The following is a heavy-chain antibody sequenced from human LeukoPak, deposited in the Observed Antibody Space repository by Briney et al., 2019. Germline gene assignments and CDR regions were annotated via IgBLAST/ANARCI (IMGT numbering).Heavy chain of an antibody. V-gene: IGHV1-46*01. Sequence: WASVKVSCKTSGYTFTSYYIHWVQQAPGQGLEWMGIINPSGGSTSYAQKFQGRVTMTRDTSTSTVYMYLSSLRSEDTAVYYCARDSLYGVVDYWGQGTLVTVSS. D-gene: IGHD4-17*01. J-gene: IGHJ4*02. CDR3: ARDSLYGVVDY. CDR2: INPSGGST. CDR1: GYTFTSYY.